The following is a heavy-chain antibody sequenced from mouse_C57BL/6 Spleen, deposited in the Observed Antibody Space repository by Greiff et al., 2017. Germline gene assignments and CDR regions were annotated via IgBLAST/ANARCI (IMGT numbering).Heavy chain of an antibody. CDR1: GFNIKDDY. D-gene: IGHD1-3*01. V-gene: IGHV14-4*01. CDR3: TTSGGFAY. Sequence: VQLKESGAELVRPGASVKLSCTAPGFNIKDDYLHWVKQRPEQGLVWIGWFDPENGDTEYASKFQGKATITADTSSNTAYLQLSSMTSEDTAVYYCTTSGGFAYWGQGTLVTVSA. J-gene: IGHJ3*01. CDR2: FDPENGDT.